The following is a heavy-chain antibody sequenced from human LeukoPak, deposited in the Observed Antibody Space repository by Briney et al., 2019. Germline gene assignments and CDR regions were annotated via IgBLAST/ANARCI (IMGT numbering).Heavy chain of an antibody. D-gene: IGHD3-22*01. Sequence: SETLSLTCTVSGGSISSYYWSWIRQPAGKGLEWIGRIYTSGSTNYNPSLKSRVTMSVDTSKNQFSLKLSSVTAADTAVYYCARDLSYYDSSGYYYVDWLDPWGQGTLVTVSS. V-gene: IGHV4-4*07. CDR2: IYTSGST. CDR3: ARDLSYYDSSGYYYVDWLDP. J-gene: IGHJ5*02. CDR1: GGSISSYY.